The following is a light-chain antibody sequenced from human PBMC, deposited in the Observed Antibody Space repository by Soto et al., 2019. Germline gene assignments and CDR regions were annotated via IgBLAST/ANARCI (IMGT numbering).Light chain of an antibody. CDR1: QTLRSN. J-gene: IGKJ2*01. CDR3: QEYNSWPAFT. V-gene: IGKV3-15*01. CDR2: GAS. Sequence: EIVMTQSPATLSVSPGERATLSCRASQTLRSNLAWYQHNPGQAPRLLIFGASSRATAVPARFSGSGSGTEFTFTISSLQSEDVAVYYCQEYNSWPAFTFGQGTKLEIK.